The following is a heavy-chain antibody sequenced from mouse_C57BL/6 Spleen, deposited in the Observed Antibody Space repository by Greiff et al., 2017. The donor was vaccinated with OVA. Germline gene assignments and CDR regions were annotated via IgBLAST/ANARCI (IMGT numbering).Heavy chain of an antibody. D-gene: IGHD4-1*01. CDR1: GFTFSDYG. Sequence: EVKLMESGGGLVKPGGSLKLSCAASGFTFSDYGMHWVRQAPEKGLEWVAYISSGSSTIYYADTVKGRFTISRDNAKNTLFLQMTSLRSEDTAMYYCARGKLTGVFDYWGQGTTLTVSS. CDR3: ARGKLTGVFDY. CDR2: ISSGSSTI. V-gene: IGHV5-17*01. J-gene: IGHJ2*01.